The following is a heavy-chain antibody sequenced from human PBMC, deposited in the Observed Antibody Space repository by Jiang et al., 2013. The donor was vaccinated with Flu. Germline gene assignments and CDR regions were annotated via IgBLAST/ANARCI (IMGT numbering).Heavy chain of an antibody. D-gene: IGHD3-3*01. CDR3: AKVPISEYYDFWSGYYNYFDY. CDR2: ISGSGGST. CDR1: GFTFSSYA. Sequence: QLLESGGGLVQPGGSLRLSCAASGFTFSSYAMSWVRQAPGKGLEWVSAISGSGGSTYYADSVKGRFTISRDNSKNTLYLQMNSLRAEDTAVYYCAKVPISEYYDFWSGYYNYFDYWGQGTLVTVSS. J-gene: IGHJ4*02. V-gene: IGHV3-23*01.